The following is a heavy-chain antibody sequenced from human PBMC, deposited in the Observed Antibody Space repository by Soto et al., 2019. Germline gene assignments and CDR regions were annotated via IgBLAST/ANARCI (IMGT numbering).Heavy chain of an antibody. CDR1: GGTFSSYA. V-gene: IGHV1-69*13. J-gene: IGHJ6*02. Sequence: VASVKVSCKASGGTFSSYAISWVRQAPGQGLEWMGGIIPIFGTANYAQKFQGRVTITVDESTSTAYMELSGLRSEDTAVYYCAADHIPWGLGESGYYYGMDVWGQGTTVTGSS. D-gene: IGHD3-16*01. CDR3: AADHIPWGLGESGYYYGMDV. CDR2: IIPIFGTA.